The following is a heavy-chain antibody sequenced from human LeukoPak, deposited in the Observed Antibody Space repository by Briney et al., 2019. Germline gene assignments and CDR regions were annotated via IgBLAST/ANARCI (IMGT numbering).Heavy chain of an antibody. J-gene: IGHJ4*02. CDR1: GGSISSYY. CDR2: IQTSGST. D-gene: IGHD5-12*01. Sequence: SETLSLTCTVSGGSISSYYWTWIRQPAGKGLERIGRIQTSGSTNYNPSLKSRVTMSVDTSKNQFSLKLSSVTAADTAVYYCARAKYSGYDGVFDYWGQGTLVTVSS. CDR3: ARAKYSGYDGVFDY. V-gene: IGHV4-4*07.